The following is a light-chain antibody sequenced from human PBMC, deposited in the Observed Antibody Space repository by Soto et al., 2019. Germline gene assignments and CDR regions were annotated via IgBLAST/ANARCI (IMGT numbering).Light chain of an antibody. CDR1: SSNIGSNT. CDR2: SNN. J-gene: IGLJ2*01. Sequence: QLVLTQPPSASGTPGQRVTISCSGSSSNIGSNTVNWYQQLPGTAPKLLIYSNNQRPSGVPDRFSGSKSATSASLAISGLQSEDEADYYCAAWDDSLKGVAFGGGTKVTVL. CDR3: AAWDDSLKGVA. V-gene: IGLV1-44*01.